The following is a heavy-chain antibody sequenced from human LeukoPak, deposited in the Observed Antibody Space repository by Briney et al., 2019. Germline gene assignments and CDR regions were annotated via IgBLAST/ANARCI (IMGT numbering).Heavy chain of an antibody. J-gene: IGHJ4*02. CDR2: IYHSGST. CDR3: ARGYDFWSGYSYYFDY. V-gene: IGHV4-30-2*01. D-gene: IGHD3-3*01. CDR1: GGSISSGGYY. Sequence: SETLSLTCTVSGGSISSGGYYWSWIRQPPGKGLEWIGYIYHSGSTYYNPSLKSRDTISVDRSKNQFSLKLSSVTAADTAVYYCARGYDFWSGYSYYFDYWGQGTLVTVSS.